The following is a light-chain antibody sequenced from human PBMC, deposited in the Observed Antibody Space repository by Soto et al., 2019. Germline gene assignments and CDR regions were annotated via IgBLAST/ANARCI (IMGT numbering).Light chain of an antibody. J-gene: IGKJ1*01. CDR3: QQYNSYAT. CDR1: QGISNY. Sequence: DIQMTQSPSSLSASVGDRVTITCRASQGISNYLAWFQQKPGKAPSLLIYEASLLESGVPSRFSGSGSGTEFTLTISSLQPEDFATYYCQQYNSYATFGQGTKVDIK. CDR2: EAS. V-gene: IGKV1-16*01.